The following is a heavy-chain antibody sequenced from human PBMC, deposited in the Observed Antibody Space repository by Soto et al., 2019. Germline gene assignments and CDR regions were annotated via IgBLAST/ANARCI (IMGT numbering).Heavy chain of an antibody. J-gene: IGHJ5*02. CDR2: ISYDGSNK. CDR1: GFTFSSYA. D-gene: IGHD3-10*01. CDR3: ARDLGWFGELSSFDP. V-gene: IGHV3-30-3*01. Sequence: VGSLRLSCAASGFTFSSYAMHWVRQAPGKGLEWVAVISYDGSNKYYADSVKGRFTISRDNSKNTLYLQMNSLRAEDTAVYYCARDLGWFGELSSFDPWGQGTLVTVSS.